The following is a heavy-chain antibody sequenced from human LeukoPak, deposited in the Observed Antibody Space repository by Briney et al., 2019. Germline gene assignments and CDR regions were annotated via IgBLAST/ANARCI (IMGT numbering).Heavy chain of an antibody. V-gene: IGHV4-34*01. Sequence: PSETLSLTCAVYGGSFSGYYWSWIRQPPGKGLEWIGEINHSGSTNYNPSLKSRVTISVDTSKNQFSLKLSSVTAADTAVYYCARVHITMVRGVIITYYFDYWGQGALVTVSS. J-gene: IGHJ4*02. CDR1: GGSFSGYY. CDR2: INHSGST. D-gene: IGHD3-10*01. CDR3: ARVHITMVRGVIITYYFDY.